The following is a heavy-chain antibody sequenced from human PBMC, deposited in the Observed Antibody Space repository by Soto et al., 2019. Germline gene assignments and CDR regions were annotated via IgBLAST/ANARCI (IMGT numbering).Heavy chain of an antibody. J-gene: IGHJ4*02. CDR3: ASGALVGATTGASGKYFDY. CDR2: ISYDGSNK. CDR1: GFTFSSYA. V-gene: IGHV3-30-3*01. D-gene: IGHD1-26*01. Sequence: PGGSLRLSCAASGFTFSSYAMHWVRQAPGKGLEWVAVISYDGSNKYYADSVKGRFTISRDNSKNTLYLQMNSLRAEDTAVYYCASGALVGATTGASGKYFDYWGQGTLVTVSS.